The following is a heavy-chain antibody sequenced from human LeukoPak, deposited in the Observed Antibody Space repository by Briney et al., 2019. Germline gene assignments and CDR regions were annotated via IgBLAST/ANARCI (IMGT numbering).Heavy chain of an antibody. D-gene: IGHD2-2*01. V-gene: IGHV4-4*02. CDR2: IYHSGST. J-gene: IGHJ4*02. Sequence: TTSETLSLTCGVSGGSISSTNWWSWVRQPPGKGLEWIGEIYHSGSTNYNPALISRVTISADKSKSQFSLKLRSVTAADTAVYYCARTSLAGSSRPLDYWGQGTLVTVSS. CDR3: ARTSLAGSSRPLDY. CDR1: GGSISSTNW.